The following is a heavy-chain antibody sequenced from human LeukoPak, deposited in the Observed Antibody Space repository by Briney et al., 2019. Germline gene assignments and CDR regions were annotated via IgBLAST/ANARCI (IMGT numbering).Heavy chain of an antibody. CDR2: VSGSSSYI. CDR1: GFIFNAYT. D-gene: IGHD4-17*01. J-gene: IGHJ4*02. Sequence: GGSLRLSCAASGFIFNAYTMNWVRQAPGRGLEWVSSVSGSSSYIYYADSLRGRFTISRDNAEDSVYLQMNSLRAEDTAVYYCSRGGTTVTTPFDFWGPGTLVTVSS. CDR3: SRGGTTVTTPFDF. V-gene: IGHV3-21*01.